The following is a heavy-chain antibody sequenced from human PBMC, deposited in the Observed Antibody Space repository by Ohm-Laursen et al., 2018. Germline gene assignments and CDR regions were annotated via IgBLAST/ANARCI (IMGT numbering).Heavy chain of an antibody. CDR1: GFTFDDYA. CDR3: ARDPTFAARPNYLDY. J-gene: IGHJ4*02. Sequence: SLRLSCAASGFTFDDYAMHWVRQAPGKGLEWVSGISWNSGSIGYADSVKGRFTISRDNAKNSLYLQMNSLTAEDTAVYYCARDPTFAARPNYLDYWGQGTLVTVSS. V-gene: IGHV3-9*01. CDR2: ISWNSGSI. D-gene: IGHD6-6*01.